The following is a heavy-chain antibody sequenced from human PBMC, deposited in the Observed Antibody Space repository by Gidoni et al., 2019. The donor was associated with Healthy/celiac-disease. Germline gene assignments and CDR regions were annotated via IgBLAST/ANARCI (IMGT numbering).Heavy chain of an antibody. CDR1: GGSFSGYY. CDR2: INHSGST. Sequence: QVHLQQWGAGRLKPSETLSLTCAVYGGSFSGYYWSWIRQPPGKGLEWIGEINHSGSTNYNPSLKSRVTISVDTSKNQFSLKLSSVTAADTAVYYCARGNYYDSSGHEYWGQGTLVTVSS. CDR3: ARGNYYDSSGHEY. J-gene: IGHJ4*02. V-gene: IGHV4-34*01. D-gene: IGHD3-22*01.